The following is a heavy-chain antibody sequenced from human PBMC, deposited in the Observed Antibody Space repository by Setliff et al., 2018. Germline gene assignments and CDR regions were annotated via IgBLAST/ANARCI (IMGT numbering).Heavy chain of an antibody. CDR2: SEST. CDR1: GDSIARSYLY. V-gene: IGHV4-39*01. D-gene: IGHD4-17*01. Sequence: PSETLSLTCTVSGDSIARSYLYWGWIRQSPGKGLEWIGTSESTYNNPSFKSRLTISVDTSKNQFSLKLSSVTAADTAVYYCARLTTLTTWFELGAFDIWGQGTMVTVSS. J-gene: IGHJ3*02. CDR3: ARLTTLTTWFELGAFDI.